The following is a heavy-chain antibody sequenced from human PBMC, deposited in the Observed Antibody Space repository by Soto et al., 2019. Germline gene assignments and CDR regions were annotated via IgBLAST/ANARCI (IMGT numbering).Heavy chain of an antibody. CDR2: VNPDGSMT. Sequence: RELSLRLSCAASGYTFSHYWLQWVRQAPGMGLVWVSRVNPDGSMTIYADSVKGRFTISRDNAKNTIYLQMKSMGVEDTALYYCLYDTFGDKDFWGQGT. D-gene: IGHD3-9*01. CDR3: LYDTFGDKDF. J-gene: IGHJ4*02. CDR1: GYTFSHYW. V-gene: IGHV3-74*01.